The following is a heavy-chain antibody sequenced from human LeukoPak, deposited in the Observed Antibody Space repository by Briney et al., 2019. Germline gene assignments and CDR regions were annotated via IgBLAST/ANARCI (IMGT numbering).Heavy chain of an antibody. D-gene: IGHD6-25*01. V-gene: IGHV1-46*01. J-gene: IGHJ3*01. Sequence: ASVKVSCKAPRDTFSPSYVYSGCDAPRQGLEWMGIINPSGGTSYAQKFQGRVTMTRDTSTSTVYMELSSLRSGDTAVYYCARDVGFRGPASAAAVQRGVFDVWGQGTMVTVSS. CDR1: RDTFSPSY. CDR2: INPSGGT. CDR3: ARDVGFRGPASAAAVQRGVFDV.